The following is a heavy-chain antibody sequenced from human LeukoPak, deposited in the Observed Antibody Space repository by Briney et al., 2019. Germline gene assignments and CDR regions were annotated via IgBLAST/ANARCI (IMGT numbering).Heavy chain of an antibody. CDR1: GYSISSGYY. Sequence: PSETLSLTCTVSGYSISSGYYWGWIRQPPGKGLEWTGSIYHSGSTYYNPSLKSRVTISVDTSKNQFSLKLSSVTAADTAVYYCARDIVATIEYYFDYWGQGTLVTVSS. V-gene: IGHV4-38-2*02. CDR2: IYHSGST. D-gene: IGHD5-12*01. CDR3: ARDIVATIEYYFDY. J-gene: IGHJ4*02.